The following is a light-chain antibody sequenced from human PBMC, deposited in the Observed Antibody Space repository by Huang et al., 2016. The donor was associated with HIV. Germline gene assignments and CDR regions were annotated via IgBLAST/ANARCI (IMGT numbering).Light chain of an antibody. CDR1: QNITSF. V-gene: IGKV3-11*01. CDR2: DAT. Sequence: EIVLTQSPATLSLSPGERATLSCRASQNITSFLAWYRQTPGQAPRLLFFDATNRATGTPAMCSGSGSGTDFTLTIHSLEPEDFAVYYCQQRIQWPRLTFGGGTRVEMK. CDR3: QQRIQWPRLT. J-gene: IGKJ4*01.